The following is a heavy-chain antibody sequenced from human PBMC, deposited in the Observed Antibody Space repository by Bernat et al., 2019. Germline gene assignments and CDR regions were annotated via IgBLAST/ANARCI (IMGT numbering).Heavy chain of an antibody. CDR3: ARFAGRAVAGTNAFDI. J-gene: IGHJ3*02. D-gene: IGHD6-19*01. Sequence: QVQLVQSGAEVKKPGASVKVSCKASGYTFTSYDINWVRQATGQGLEWMGWMNPNSGNTGYAQKFQGRVTMTRNTSISTAYMELSSLRSEDTAVYYCARFAGRAVAGTNAFDIWGQGTMVTVSS. CDR2: MNPNSGNT. V-gene: IGHV1-8*01. CDR1: GYTFTSYD.